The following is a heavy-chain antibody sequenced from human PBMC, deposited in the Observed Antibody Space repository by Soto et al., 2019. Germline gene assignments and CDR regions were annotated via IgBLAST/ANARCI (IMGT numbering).Heavy chain of an antibody. CDR3: AHILPGGGYAIIFDY. CDR2: IYWDDDK. D-gene: IGHD5-12*01. CDR1: GFSLSTSGVG. V-gene: IGHV2-5*02. Sequence: QITLKESGPTLVKPTQTLTLTCTFSGFSLSTSGVGVGWIRQPPGKALEWLALIYWDDDKRYSPSLKSRLTIPQDTSKNQVVLTMTNMDPGDTATYYCAHILPGGGYAIIFDYWGQGTLVTVSS. J-gene: IGHJ4*02.